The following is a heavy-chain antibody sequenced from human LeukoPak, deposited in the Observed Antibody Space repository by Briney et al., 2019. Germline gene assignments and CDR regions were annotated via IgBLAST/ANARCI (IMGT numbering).Heavy chain of an antibody. V-gene: IGHV4-59*12. Sequence: AETLSLTCTVSGGSFSSYDLSWIRQPPGKGLEWIWYIYYSGGTNYNPALKSRGTISVTTSKNHFSLKLTSGTPGATAVYYCPRDPSSYGFYWFETWGQGTLVTVSS. D-gene: IGHD5-18*01. CDR1: GGSFSSYD. J-gene: IGHJ5*02. CDR2: IYYSGGT. CDR3: PRDPSSYGFYWFET.